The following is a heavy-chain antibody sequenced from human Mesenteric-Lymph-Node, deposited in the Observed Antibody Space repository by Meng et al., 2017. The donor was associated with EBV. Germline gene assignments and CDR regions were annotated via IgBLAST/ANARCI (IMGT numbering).Heavy chain of an antibody. CDR2: INHSGGA. CDR3: P. Sequence: QVQLQQWGAGLLQPSETLSLTCGVSGGSFGVYFWSWIRQPPGKGLEWIGEINHSGGANYNPSLKSRVTQPRSLKLTSVTAATVSQWWNLLPGWFDPWGQGTLITVSS. J-gene: IGHJ5*02. V-gene: IGHV4-34*07. D-gene: IGHD2-15*01. CDR1: GGSFGVYF.